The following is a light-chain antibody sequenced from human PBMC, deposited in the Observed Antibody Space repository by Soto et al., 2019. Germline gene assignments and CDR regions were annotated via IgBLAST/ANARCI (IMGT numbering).Light chain of an antibody. CDR2: DAS. CDR3: QQYTNTNNPWM. J-gene: IGKJ1*01. V-gene: IGKV1-5*01. Sequence: DIRVTQSPPTLSASVGYRFTITSRPIQTITTWMAWYQQKPGKAPKLLVYDASTLQSGVATRFSGSGSGTEFTLIISGLQPEDSATYYCQQYTNTNNPWMFGQGTKVDI. CDR1: QTITTW.